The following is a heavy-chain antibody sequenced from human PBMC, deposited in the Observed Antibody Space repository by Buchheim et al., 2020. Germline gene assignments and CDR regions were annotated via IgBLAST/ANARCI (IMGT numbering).Heavy chain of an antibody. CDR1: GASVSSNSHS. CDR2: RSYSGNT. V-gene: IGHV4-39*01. CDR3: VRHKGGSSLFDS. D-gene: IGHD3-16*01. J-gene: IGHJ4*02. Sequence: QLQLQESGPGLVKPSETLFLTCTVSGASVSSNSHSWDWIRQPPGKGLEWIGTRSYSGNTHYNPSLKSRVTISVDTSKNQFSLNLRSVTAADTAVYYCVRHKGGSSLFDSWGQGAL.